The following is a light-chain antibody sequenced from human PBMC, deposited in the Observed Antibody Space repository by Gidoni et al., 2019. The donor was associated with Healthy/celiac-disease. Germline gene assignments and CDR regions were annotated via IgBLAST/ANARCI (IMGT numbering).Light chain of an antibody. Sequence: DNQMTQSPSSLSASVGDRVTITCRASQSISSYLNWYQQKPGKAPKLLIYAASSLQSGVPSRFSGSGSATDFTPTISSLQPEDFATYYCQQSYSTHTWTFGQGTKVEIK. J-gene: IGKJ1*01. CDR2: AAS. V-gene: IGKV1-39*01. CDR1: QSISSY. CDR3: QQSYSTHTWT.